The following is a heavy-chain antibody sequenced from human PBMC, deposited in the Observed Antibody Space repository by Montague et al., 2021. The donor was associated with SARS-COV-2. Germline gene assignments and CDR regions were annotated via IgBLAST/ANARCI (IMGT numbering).Heavy chain of an antibody. CDR2: IYDSGSR. D-gene: IGHD4-17*01. CDR1: GSSVRSYY. Sequence: SETLSLTCIVSGSSVRSYYWSWIRKPPGKGLEWIGYIYDSGSRNNNPSLKSRVTISVDTSKNQFSLKLSSVTAADTAVYYCARENTVTTFGGPYYIDSWGQGTLVTVSA. V-gene: IGHV4-59*02. J-gene: IGHJ4*02. CDR3: ARENTVTTFGGPYYIDS.